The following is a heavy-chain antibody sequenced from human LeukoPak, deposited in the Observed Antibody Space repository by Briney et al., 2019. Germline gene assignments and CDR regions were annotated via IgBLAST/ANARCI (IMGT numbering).Heavy chain of an antibody. CDR1: GFTFSSYW. V-gene: IGHV3-7*01. Sequence: GGSLRLSCSASGFTFSSYWMSWVRQAPGKELEWVANIKQDGSEKYYVDSVKGRFTISRDNAKNSLSLQMNSLRAEDTAVYYCARMDIGLVRDWGQGTLVTVSS. CDR3: ARMDIGLVRD. D-gene: IGHD3-10*01. J-gene: IGHJ4*02. CDR2: IKQDGSEK.